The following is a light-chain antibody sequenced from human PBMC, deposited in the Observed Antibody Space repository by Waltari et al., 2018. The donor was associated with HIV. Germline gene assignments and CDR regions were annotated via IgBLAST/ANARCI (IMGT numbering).Light chain of an antibody. CDR2: EVT. CDR3: SSYESINNHVV. J-gene: IGLJ2*01. Sequence: QSALTQPPSASGSLGQSVTISSTGTASDIGGFDYVSWFPPHPGQVPKLIFYEVTQRPSGGPDRFSGYKSGNTASLAVSGLQADDEADYYCSSYESINNHVVFGGGTSLTVL. CDR1: ASDIGGFDY. V-gene: IGLV2-8*01.